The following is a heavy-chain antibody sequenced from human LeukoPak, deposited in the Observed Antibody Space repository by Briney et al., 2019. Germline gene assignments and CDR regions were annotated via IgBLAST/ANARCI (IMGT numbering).Heavy chain of an antibody. CDR3: ARKQLVPLAQSFDY. J-gene: IGHJ4*02. CDR1: GGSFSDYY. V-gene: IGHV4-34*01. D-gene: IGHD6-6*01. CDR2: INHSGST. Sequence: SETLSLTCAVYGGSFSDYYWSWICQPPGKGLEWIGEINHSGSTNYNPSLNSRVTISVDTSKNQFSLKLNSLTAADTAVYYCARKQLVPLAQSFDYWGQGTLVTVSS.